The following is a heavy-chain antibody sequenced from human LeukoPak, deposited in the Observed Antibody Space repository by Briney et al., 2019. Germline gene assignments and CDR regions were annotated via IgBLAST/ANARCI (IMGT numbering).Heavy chain of an antibody. CDR1: GYTFTSYG. J-gene: IGHJ3*02. CDR3: ARAGGGARHEIPDDALDI. Sequence: ASVKLCCKASGYTFTSYGNSWVRQAPGPGLEWMGWISAYKCNTNYAQMLQGRVTMTTDTSTSTAYMKLRSLRSDDTAVYCCARAGGGARHEIPDDALDIWAKGQWSPSLQ. D-gene: IGHD2-21*01. CDR2: ISAYKCNT. V-gene: IGHV1-18*01.